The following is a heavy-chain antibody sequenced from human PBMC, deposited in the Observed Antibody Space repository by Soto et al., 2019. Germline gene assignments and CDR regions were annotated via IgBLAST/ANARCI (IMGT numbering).Heavy chain of an antibody. CDR1: GGSFSGYY. V-gene: IGHV4-34*01. CDR3: AREKLAAMYFFDS. D-gene: IGHD2-2*01. CDR2: INHSGST. Sequence: PSETLSLTCAVYGGSFSGYYWSRIRQPPGKGLEWIGEINHSGSTNYNPSLKSRVTISVDTSKNQFSLKLSSVTAADTAVYFCAREKLAAMYFFDSWGQGILVTVSS. J-gene: IGHJ4*01.